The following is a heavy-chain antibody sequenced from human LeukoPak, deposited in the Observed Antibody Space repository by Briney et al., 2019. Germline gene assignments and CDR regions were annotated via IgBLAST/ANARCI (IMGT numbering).Heavy chain of an antibody. CDR2: IYYSGST. CDR3: ARHESQSHNDYSIGNLRY. V-gene: IGHV4-59*08. Sequence: SETLSLTCTVSGGSISSYYWSWIRQPPGKGLEWIGYIYYSGSTNYNPSLKSRVTISVDTSKNQFSLKLSSETAADTAVYYCARHESQSHNDYSIGNLRYWGQGTLVTVSS. CDR1: GGSISSYY. D-gene: IGHD4-11*01. J-gene: IGHJ4*02.